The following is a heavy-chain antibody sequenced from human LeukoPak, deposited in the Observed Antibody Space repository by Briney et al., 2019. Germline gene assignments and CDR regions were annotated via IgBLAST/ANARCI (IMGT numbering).Heavy chain of an antibody. V-gene: IGHV4-39*01. D-gene: IGHD2-2*01. CDR1: GDSISSSSYF. Sequence: SGTLSLTCTVSGDSISSSSYFWAWIRQPPGKGLEWIGSVYYFGNTYYSPSLKSRVTISVDTSKNQFSLKLSSVTAADTAVYYCARHHNIVIVPTARGFDYWGQGSLVTVSS. J-gene: IGHJ4*02. CDR2: VYYFGNT. CDR3: ARHHNIVIVPTARGFDY.